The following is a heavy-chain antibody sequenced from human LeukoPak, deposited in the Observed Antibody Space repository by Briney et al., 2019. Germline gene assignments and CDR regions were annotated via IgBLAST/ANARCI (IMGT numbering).Heavy chain of an antibody. V-gene: IGHV1-46*01. CDR1: GYTFTSYY. D-gene: IGHD3-22*01. J-gene: IGHJ5*02. Sequence: ASVKVSCKASGYTFTSYYMHWVRQAPGQGLEWMGIINPSGGSTSYAQKFQGRVTMTRDTCTSTVYMELSSLRSEDTAVYYCARDGRITMIVPEGSWFDPWGQGTLVTVSS. CDR2: INPSGGST. CDR3: ARDGRITMIVPEGSWFDP.